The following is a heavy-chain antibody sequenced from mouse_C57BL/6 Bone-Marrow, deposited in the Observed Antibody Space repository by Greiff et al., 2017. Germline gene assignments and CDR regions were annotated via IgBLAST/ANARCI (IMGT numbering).Heavy chain of an antibody. CDR2: IRNKANNHAT. CDR1: GFTFSDAW. J-gene: IGHJ2*01. V-gene: IGHV6-6*01. CDR3: TRTPTTVFPIDY. Sequence: EVHLVESGGGLVQPGGSMKLSCAASGFTFSDAWMDWVRQSPEKGLEWVAEIRNKANNHATYYAESVKGRFTISGDDSKSSVYLQMISLRAEDTSISYCTRTPTTVFPIDYWGQGTTLTVSS. D-gene: IGHD1-1*01.